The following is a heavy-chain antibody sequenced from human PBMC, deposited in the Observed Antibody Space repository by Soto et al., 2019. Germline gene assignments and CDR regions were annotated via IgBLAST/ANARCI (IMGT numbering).Heavy chain of an antibody. D-gene: IGHD3-22*01. CDR2: IQYHGINK. J-gene: IGHJ4*02. Sequence: GGSLRLSCAASRFTFSTYGMHWVRQAPGKGLEWVAFIQYHGINKDYADSVKGRFTISRDNSRNTLYLQMNSLRAEDTAVYYCARGLDYDSSGYYLDFWGQGALVTVSS. CDR3: ARGLDYDSSGYYLDF. V-gene: IGHV3-30*02. CDR1: RFTFSTYG.